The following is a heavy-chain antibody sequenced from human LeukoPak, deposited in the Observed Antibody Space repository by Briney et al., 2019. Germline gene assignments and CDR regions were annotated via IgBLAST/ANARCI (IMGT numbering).Heavy chain of an antibody. J-gene: IGHJ4*02. D-gene: IGHD2-8*01. CDR2: ISVYSGHT. CDR1: AHTSTNYG. Sequence: ASVKVSCKASAHTSTNYGIGWVRQAPGQGLEWMGPGQGLEWMAWISVYSGHTYYAQKFQGRVTVTTDTSTSTAYMELRSLRSDDTAVYYCARTNLDCKRGVCYDYWGQGTLVTVSS. CDR3: ARTNLDCKRGVCYDY. V-gene: IGHV1-18*01.